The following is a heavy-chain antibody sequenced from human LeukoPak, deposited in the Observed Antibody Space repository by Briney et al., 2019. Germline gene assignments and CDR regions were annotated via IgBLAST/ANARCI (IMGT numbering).Heavy chain of an antibody. CDR2: ISSSGNTI. V-gene: IGHV3-11*04. CDR1: GFTVTDYY. J-gene: IGHJ3*02. CDR3: ARVKFTGYYGSQNAFDI. Sequence: PGGSLKLSCAASGFTVTDYYMTWIRQAPGKGLVWVSYISSSGNTIYYGDFVKGRFTISRDNAKNTLYLQMNSLRAEDTAVYYCARVKFTGYYGSQNAFDIWGQGTMVTVSS. D-gene: IGHD3-10*01.